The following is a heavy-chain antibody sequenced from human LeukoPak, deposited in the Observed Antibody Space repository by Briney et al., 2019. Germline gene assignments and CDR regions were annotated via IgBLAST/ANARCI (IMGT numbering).Heavy chain of an antibody. Sequence: SETLSLTCTVSGGSISSYYWSWIRQPPGKGLEWIGYIYYSGSTNYNPSLKSRVTISADTSKNQFSLKLSSVTAADTAVYYCARYYCSSSACPGIDSWGQGTLVTVSS. CDR2: IYYSGST. V-gene: IGHV4-59*08. CDR1: GGSISSYY. D-gene: IGHD2-2*01. J-gene: IGHJ4*02. CDR3: ARYYCSSSACPGIDS.